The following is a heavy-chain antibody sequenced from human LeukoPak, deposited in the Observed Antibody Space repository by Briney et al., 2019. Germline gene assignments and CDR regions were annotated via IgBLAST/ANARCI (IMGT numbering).Heavy chain of an antibody. D-gene: IGHD3-22*01. Sequence: GRSLRLSCAASGFTFSSYGMHWVRQAPGKGLEWVSSISSSSSYIYYADSVKGRFTISRDNAKNSLYLQMNSLRAEDTAVYYCARILRYYDSSGYSAFDIWGQGTMVTVSS. CDR2: ISSSSSYI. CDR3: ARILRYYDSSGYSAFDI. V-gene: IGHV3-21*01. CDR1: GFTFSSYG. J-gene: IGHJ3*02.